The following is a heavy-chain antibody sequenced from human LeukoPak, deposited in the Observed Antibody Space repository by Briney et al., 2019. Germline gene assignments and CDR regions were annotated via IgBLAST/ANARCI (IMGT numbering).Heavy chain of an antibody. CDR1: GASISTGSSY. J-gene: IGHJ3*02. D-gene: IGHD3-10*01. CDR2: IHYSGST. Sequence: SETLFLTCTVSGASISTGSSYWSWIRQPAGEGLEWIGRIHYSGSTNYNPSLKSRVTISVDTSKNQFSLKLSSVTAADTAVYYCARERTYYYGSGSPARADAFDIWGQGTMVTVSS. V-gene: IGHV4-61*10. CDR3: ARERTYYYGSGSPARADAFDI.